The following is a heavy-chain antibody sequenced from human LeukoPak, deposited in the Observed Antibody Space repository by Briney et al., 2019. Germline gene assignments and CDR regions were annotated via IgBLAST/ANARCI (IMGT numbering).Heavy chain of an antibody. D-gene: IGHD3-22*01. V-gene: IGHV4-59*01. CDR3: ARGPITMIAGPTYYFDY. CDR1: GGFISSYY. CDR2: IYYSGST. J-gene: IGHJ4*02. Sequence: PSETLSLTCTVSGGFISSYYWSWIRQPPGKGLEWIGYIYYSGSTNYNPSLKSRVTISVDTSKNQFSLKLSSVTAADTAVYYCARGPITMIAGPTYYFDYWGQGTLVTVSS.